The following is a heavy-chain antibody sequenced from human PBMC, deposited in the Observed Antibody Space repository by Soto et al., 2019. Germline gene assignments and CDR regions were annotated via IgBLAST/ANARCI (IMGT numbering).Heavy chain of an antibody. CDR2: INTDGSST. D-gene: IGHD3-9*01. J-gene: IGHJ3*01. Sequence: EVQLVESGGGLVQPGGSLRLSCADSGFSFSSYWMHWVRQGPGKGLVWVSRINTDGSSTNYADSVKGRITISRDNAKNTVYLQMKSLRAADTAVYYCARSPGGYYIDWGQGTMVTVSS. CDR3: ARSPGGYYID. CDR1: GFSFSSYW. V-gene: IGHV3-74*01.